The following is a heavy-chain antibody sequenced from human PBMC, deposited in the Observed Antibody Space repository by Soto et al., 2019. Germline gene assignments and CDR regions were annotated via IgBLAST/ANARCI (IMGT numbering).Heavy chain of an antibody. CDR3: ARESGPPCTTTDCYRWFDP. CDR1: GDRLSTYA. V-gene: IGHV1-3*01. D-gene: IGHD2-2*01. Sequence: EASVKVSCTASGDRLSTYAMHWVRHAPGQGLEWLGWINAGNDDTIYSQRFQGRITITRDTSASTTYMELSSLRSEDTAVYYCARESGPPCTTTDCYRWFDPWGQGTLVTVSS. CDR2: INAGNDDT. J-gene: IGHJ5*02.